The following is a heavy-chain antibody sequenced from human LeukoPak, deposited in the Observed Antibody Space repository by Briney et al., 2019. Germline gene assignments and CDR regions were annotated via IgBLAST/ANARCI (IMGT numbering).Heavy chain of an antibody. CDR1: GGSFSGYY. D-gene: IGHD5-18*01. CDR2: INHSGST. CDR3: ARDGVNVDTAMDNWFDP. Sequence: SETLSLTCAVYGGSFSGYYWSWIRQPPGKGLEWIGEINHSGSTNYNPSLKSRVTISVDTSKNQFSLKLSSVTAADTAVYYCARDGVNVDTAMDNWFDPWGQGTLSPSPQ. V-gene: IGHV4-34*01. J-gene: IGHJ5*02.